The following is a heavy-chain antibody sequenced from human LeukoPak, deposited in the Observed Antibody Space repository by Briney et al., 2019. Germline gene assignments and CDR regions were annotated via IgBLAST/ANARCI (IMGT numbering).Heavy chain of an antibody. J-gene: IGHJ6*02. CDR1: GYTFTSYG. Sequence: GASVTVSCKASGYTFTSYGISWVRQAPGQGLEGMGWISAYNGNTNYAQKLQGRVTMTTDTSTSTAYMELRSLRSDDTAVYYCARDYVAARPKYYYYGMDVWGQGTTVTVSS. CDR2: ISAYNGNT. CDR3: ARDYVAARPKYYYYGMDV. D-gene: IGHD6-6*01. V-gene: IGHV1-18*01.